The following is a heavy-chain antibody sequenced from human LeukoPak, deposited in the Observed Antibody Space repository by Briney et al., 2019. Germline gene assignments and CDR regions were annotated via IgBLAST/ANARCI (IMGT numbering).Heavy chain of an antibody. CDR3: AKSYSSAWYAYSMDV. D-gene: IGHD6-13*01. CDR1: GFTFSSYA. V-gene: IGHV3-23*01. Sequence: GGSLRLSCAASGFTFSSYAMSWVRQAPGKGLEWVSAISGSGGNTYYADSVKGRFTISRDNSKNTLYLQMNSLRAEDTAVYFCAKSYSSAWYAYSMDVWGQGTTVTVSS. J-gene: IGHJ6*02. CDR2: ISGSGGNT.